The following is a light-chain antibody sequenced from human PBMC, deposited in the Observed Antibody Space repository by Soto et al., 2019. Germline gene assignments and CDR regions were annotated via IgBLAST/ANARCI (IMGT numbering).Light chain of an antibody. CDR3: QQYNIYWT. Sequence: IQMTQSPSTLSPSVGDRFTITCRARQSISSWLAWYQQKPGKAPKLLIYKASTLESGVPSRFSGSGSGTEFTLTISSLQPDDFATYYCQQYNIYWTFGQVTKVAIK. CDR1: QSISSW. CDR2: KAS. J-gene: IGKJ1*01. V-gene: IGKV1-5*03.